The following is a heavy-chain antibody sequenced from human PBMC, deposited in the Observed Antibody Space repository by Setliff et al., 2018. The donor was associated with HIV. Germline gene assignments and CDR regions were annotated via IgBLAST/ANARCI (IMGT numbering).Heavy chain of an antibody. CDR2: IYHSGST. V-gene: IGHV4-4*02. D-gene: IGHD3-3*01. CDR1: GGSISSSNW. J-gene: IGHJ4*01. Sequence: SETLSLTCAVSGGSISSSNWWSWVRQSPGKGLEWIGEIYHSGSTDYNPSLKSRVTISADKSRNQFSLKLSSVTAADTAVYYCARLGYYNFWSGYWTDYWGHGTLVTVSS. CDR3: ARLGYYNFWSGYWTDY.